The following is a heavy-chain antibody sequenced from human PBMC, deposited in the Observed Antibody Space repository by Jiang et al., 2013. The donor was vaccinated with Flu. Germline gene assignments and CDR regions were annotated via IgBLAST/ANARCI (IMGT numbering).Heavy chain of an antibody. V-gene: IGHV3-66*01. D-gene: IGHD2/OR15-2a*01. CDR1: GFTVSSNY. J-gene: IGHJ5*02. CDR2: IYSSGST. CDR3: ARGASDNPWDTTTSWFDP. Sequence: RLSCAASGFTVSSNYMSWVRQAPGKGLEWVSLIYSSGSTYYADSVKGRFTISRDNSKNTLYLQMNSLRAEDTAVYYCARGASDNPWDTTTSWFDPWGQGTLVTVSS.